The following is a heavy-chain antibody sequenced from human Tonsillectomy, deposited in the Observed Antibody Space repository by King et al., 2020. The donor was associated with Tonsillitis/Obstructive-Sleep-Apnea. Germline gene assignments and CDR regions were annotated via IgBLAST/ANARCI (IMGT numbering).Heavy chain of an antibody. J-gene: IGHJ3*02. V-gene: IGHV4-59*01. CDR3: ARFLPAWGAFDI. D-gene: IGHD3-16*01. Sequence: QMQLQESGPGLVKPSETLSLTCTVSGGSISSYYWSWIRQPPGKGLEWIGYIYYSGSTNYNPSLKSRVTISVDTSKNQFSLKLSSVTAADTAVYYCARFLPAWGAFDIWGQGTMVTVSS. CDR1: GGSISSYY. CDR2: IYYSGST.